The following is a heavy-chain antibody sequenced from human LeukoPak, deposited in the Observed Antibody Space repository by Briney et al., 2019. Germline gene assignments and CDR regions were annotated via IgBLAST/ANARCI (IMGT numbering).Heavy chain of an antibody. V-gene: IGHV3-23*01. CDR2: ITNTGHAT. J-gene: IGHJ6*02. Sequence: WETLRLSCAVSGFTFTTFAMTWVCQAPGKGLECVSTITNTGHATYYAASVKGPSTISRDNSNNSLSLQMTSLTAGASAIYYCAVKSRMDVWGQGNTVIVSS. CDR1: GFTFTTFA. CDR3: AVKSRMDV.